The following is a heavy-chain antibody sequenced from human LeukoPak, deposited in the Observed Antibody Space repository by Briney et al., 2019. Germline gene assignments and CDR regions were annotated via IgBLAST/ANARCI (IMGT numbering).Heavy chain of an antibody. CDR3: AKTRPLDSSSWSHGDY. Sequence: GGSLRLSCAASGFTFSNYAMSWVRQTPGKGLEWVSSISGSGDSTYYGDSVKGRFTISRDNSKNTLYLQMNSLRAEDTAVYYCAKTRPLDSSSWSHGDYWGQGTLVTVSS. CDR2: ISGSGDST. V-gene: IGHV3-23*01. D-gene: IGHD6-13*01. CDR1: GFTFSNYA. J-gene: IGHJ4*02.